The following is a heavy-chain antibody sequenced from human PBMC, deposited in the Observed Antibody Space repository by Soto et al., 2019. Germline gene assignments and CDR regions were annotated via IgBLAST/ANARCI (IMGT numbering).Heavy chain of an antibody. CDR2: ISAYNGNT. D-gene: IGHD3-10*01. V-gene: IGHV1-18*01. J-gene: IGHJ4*02. CDR3: ARAPSILRFGDLDFDY. Sequence: QVQLVQSGAEVKKPGASVKVSCKASGYTFTNCGISWVRQAPGQGVEWRGWISAYNGNTNYAQISQGRVTMTTDTSTSTAYMELRGLRSDDTAVYYCARAPSILRFGDLDFDYWGQGTLVTVSS. CDR1: GYTFTNCG.